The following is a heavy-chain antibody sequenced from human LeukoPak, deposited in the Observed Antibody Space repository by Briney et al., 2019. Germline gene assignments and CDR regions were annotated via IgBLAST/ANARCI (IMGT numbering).Heavy chain of an antibody. Sequence: ASVKVSCKASGYTFTSYYMHWVRQAPGQGLEWMGIINPSGGSTSYAQKFQGRVTITADKSTSTAYMELSSLRSEDTAVYYCARDPDSSGYSGQRFDYWGQGTLVTVSS. V-gene: IGHV1-46*01. J-gene: IGHJ4*02. D-gene: IGHD3-22*01. CDR3: ARDPDSSGYSGQRFDY. CDR2: INPSGGST. CDR1: GYTFTSYY.